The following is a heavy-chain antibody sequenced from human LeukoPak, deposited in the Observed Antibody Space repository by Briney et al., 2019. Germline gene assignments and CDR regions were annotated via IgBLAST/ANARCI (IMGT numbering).Heavy chain of an antibody. CDR2: ISGSGGST. V-gene: IGHV3-23*01. Sequence: PGGSLRLSCAASGFTFSSCAMSWVRQAPGKGLEWVSAISGSGGSTYYADSVKGRFTISRDNSKNTLYLQMNSLRAEDTAVYYCAKALLVSVVVVAANDYWGQGTLVTVSS. CDR1: GFTFSSCA. CDR3: AKALLVSVVVVAANDY. D-gene: IGHD2-15*01. J-gene: IGHJ4*02.